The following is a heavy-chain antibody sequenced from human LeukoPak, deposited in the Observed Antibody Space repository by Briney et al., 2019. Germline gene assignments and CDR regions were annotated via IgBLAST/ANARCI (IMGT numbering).Heavy chain of an antibody. CDR2: IYYSENT. J-gene: IGHJ4*02. V-gene: IGHV4-59*08. CDR3: ARRVAVAGTPKAYLDY. D-gene: IGHD6-19*01. CDR1: GGSISGYY. Sequence: SSETLSLTCTVSGGSISGYYWSWIRQPPGKGLEWIGYIYYSENTNYNTSLKSRVTISVDTSKNQFSLKLSSVTTADTAMYFCARRVAVAGTPKAYLDYRREGMLLGDSS.